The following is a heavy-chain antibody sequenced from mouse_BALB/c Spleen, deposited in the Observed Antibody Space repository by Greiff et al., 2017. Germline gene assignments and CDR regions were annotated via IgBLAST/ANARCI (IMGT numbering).Heavy chain of an antibody. CDR1: GFSLTSYG. Sequence: QVQLKESGPGLVAPSQSLSITCTVSGFSLTSYGVHWVRQPSGKGLEWLGVIWAGGSTNYNSALMSRLSISKDNSKSQVFLKMNSLQTDDTAMYYCASASSFFYWGQGTLVTVSA. V-gene: IGHV2-9*02. CDR3: ASASSFFY. J-gene: IGHJ3*01. CDR2: IWAGGST. D-gene: IGHD1-1*01.